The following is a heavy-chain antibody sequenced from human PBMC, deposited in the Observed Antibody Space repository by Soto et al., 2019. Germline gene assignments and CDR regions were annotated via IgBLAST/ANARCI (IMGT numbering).Heavy chain of an antibody. V-gene: IGHV3-53*01. CDR1: GFTVSNNY. D-gene: IGHD3-10*01. Sequence: EVQLVESGGGLIQPGGSLRLSCAVSGFTVSNNYMSWVRQAPGKGLEGVSVIYSGGYTAYGDSVKGRFIISRDNSKNTLSFQRNSLRPDAPAVFYWAPRPGGGGYWGQGTLVTVSS. CDR3: APRPGGGGY. CDR2: IYSGGYT. J-gene: IGHJ4*02.